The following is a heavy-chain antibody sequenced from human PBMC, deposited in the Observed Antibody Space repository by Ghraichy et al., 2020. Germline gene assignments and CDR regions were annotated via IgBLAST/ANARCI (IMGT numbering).Heavy chain of an antibody. CDR2: INHSGST. CDR3: ARGTRSHGY. V-gene: IGHV4-34*01. J-gene: IGHJ4*02. CDR1: GGSFSGYY. D-gene: IGHD4-17*01. Sequence: ETLSLTCAVYGGSFSGYYWSWIRQPPGKGLEWIGEINHSGSTNYNPSLKSRVTISVDTSKNQFSLKLSSVTAADTAVYYCARGTRSHGYWGQGTLVTVSS.